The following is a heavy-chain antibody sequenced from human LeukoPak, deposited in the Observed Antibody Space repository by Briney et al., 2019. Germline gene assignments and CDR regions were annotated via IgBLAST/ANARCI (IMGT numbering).Heavy chain of an antibody. V-gene: IGHV4-34*01. D-gene: IGHD3-10*01. CDR2: INHSGST. J-gene: IGHJ5*02. Sequence: SETLSLTCAVYGGSFSGYYWSWIRQPPGRGLEWIGEINHSGSTNYNPSLKSRVTISVDTSKNQFSLKLSSVAAADTAVYYCARVWRMGITMVRGINWLDPWGQGTLVTVSS. CDR3: ARVWRMGITMVRGINWLDP. CDR1: GGSFSGYY.